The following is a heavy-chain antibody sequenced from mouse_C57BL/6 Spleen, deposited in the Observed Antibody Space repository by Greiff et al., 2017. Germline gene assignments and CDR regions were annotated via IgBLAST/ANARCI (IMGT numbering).Heavy chain of an antibody. J-gene: IGHJ2*01. V-gene: IGHV1-82*01. Sequence: QVQLQQSGPELVKPGASVKISCKASGYAFSSSWMNWVKQRPGKGLEWIGRIYPGDGDTNYNGKFKGKATLTADKSSSTAYMQLSSLTSEDSAVYCCARDGSGYDYFDYWGQGTTLTVSS. CDR2: IYPGDGDT. CDR3: ARDGSGYDYFDY. D-gene: IGHD1-1*01. CDR1: GYAFSSSW.